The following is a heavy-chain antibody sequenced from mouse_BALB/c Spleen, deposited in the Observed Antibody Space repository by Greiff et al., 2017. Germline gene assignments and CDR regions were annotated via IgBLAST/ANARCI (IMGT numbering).Heavy chain of an antibody. D-gene: IGHD2-4*01. CDR2: ISSGSSTI. V-gene: IGHV5-17*02. CDR1: GFTFSSFG. CDR3: ARWGYYYDYDVYAMDY. Sequence: EVQRVESGGGLVQPGGSRKLSCAASGFTFSSFGMHWVRQAPEKGLEWVAYISSGSSTIYYADTVKGRFTISRDNPKNTLFLQMTSLRSEDTAMYYCARWGYYYDYDVYAMDYWGQGTSVTVSS. J-gene: IGHJ4*01.